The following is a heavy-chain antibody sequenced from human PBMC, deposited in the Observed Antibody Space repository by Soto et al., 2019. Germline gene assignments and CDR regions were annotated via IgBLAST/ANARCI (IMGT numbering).Heavy chain of an antibody. J-gene: IGHJ3*02. D-gene: IGHD6-19*01. CDR2: ISPHNDRT. CDR3: ARDLYYSSGRYFDHDAFDI. Sequence: ASVKVSCKASGYNFTSYGISWVRQAPGQGLEWMGWISPHNDRTKYARRFQDRVTMTTETPTSTVYMELGNLRSDDTAVYYCARDLYYSSGRYFDHDAFDIWGQGTVVTVSS. V-gene: IGHV1-18*01. CDR1: GYNFTSYG.